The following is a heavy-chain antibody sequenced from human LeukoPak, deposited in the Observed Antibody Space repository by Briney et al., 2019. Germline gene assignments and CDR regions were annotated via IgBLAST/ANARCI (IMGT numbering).Heavy chain of an antibody. CDR2: IVDTGGST. D-gene: IGHD4-17*01. Sequence: PGGSLRLSCAASGFTFSSYAMSWVRQTPGKGLAWVSVIVDTGGSTYYADSVKGRFTISRGISKNTLYLQMNSLRVEDTAVYYCAKARGFGDYSFDYWGQGTLVTVSS. V-gene: IGHV3-23*01. J-gene: IGHJ4*02. CDR1: GFTFSSYA. CDR3: AKARGFGDYSFDY.